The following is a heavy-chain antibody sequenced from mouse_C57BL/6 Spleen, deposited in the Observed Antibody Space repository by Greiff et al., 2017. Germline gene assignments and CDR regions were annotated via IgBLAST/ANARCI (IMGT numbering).Heavy chain of an antibody. CDR2: IYPGSGST. V-gene: IGHV1-55*01. CDR1: GFTFTSYW. J-gene: IGHJ1*03. D-gene: IGHD2-2*01. Sequence: VQLQQPGAELVKPGASVKMSCKASGFTFTSYWITWVKQMPGQGLEWIGDIYPGSGSTNYNEKFKSKATLTVDTSSSTAYMQLSSLTSEDSAVYYCARGYYGYHWYFDVWGTGTTVTGSS. CDR3: ARGYYGYHWYFDV.